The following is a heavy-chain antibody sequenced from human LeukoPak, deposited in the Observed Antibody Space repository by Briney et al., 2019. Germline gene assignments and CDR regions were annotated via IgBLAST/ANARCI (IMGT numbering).Heavy chain of an antibody. CDR3: ARGAPYYYCSGSYAFDI. CDR2: ISYDGSNK. V-gene: IGHV3-30*04. D-gene: IGHD3-10*01. Sequence: GRSLRLSCAASGFTFSSYAMHWVRQAPGKGLEWVAVISYDGSNKYYADSVKGRFTISRDNSKNTLYLQMNSLRAEDTAVYYCARGAPYYYCSGSYAFDIWGQGTMVTVSS. J-gene: IGHJ3*02. CDR1: GFTFSSYA.